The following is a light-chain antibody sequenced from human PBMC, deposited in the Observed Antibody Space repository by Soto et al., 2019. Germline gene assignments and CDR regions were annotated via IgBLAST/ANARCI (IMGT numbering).Light chain of an antibody. J-gene: IGLJ3*02. V-gene: IGLV2-11*01. CDR2: DVS. Sequence: QSALTQPRSVSGSPGQSVTISCTGTSNDIGGYNYVSWYQQNPGKAPKLMIYDVSNWPSGVPDRFSGSKSGNTASLTISGLQAEDEADYYCCSYAGSYTWVFGGGTKVTVL. CDR1: SNDIGGYNY. CDR3: CSYAGSYTWV.